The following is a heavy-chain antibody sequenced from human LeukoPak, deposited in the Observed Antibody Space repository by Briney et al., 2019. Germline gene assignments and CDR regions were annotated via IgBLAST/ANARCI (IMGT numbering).Heavy chain of an antibody. CDR2: NRYDGSNK. CDR3: AKDRRSSGWYIFDY. D-gene: IGHD6-19*01. J-gene: IGHJ4*02. CDR1: AFTFGSYG. V-gene: IGHV3-30*02. Sequence: GGSLRLSCAASAFTFGSYGMHWVRQAPGKGLEWVAFNRYDGSNKYYADSVKGRFTISRDNSKNTLYLQMNSLRAEDTAVYYCAKDRRSSGWYIFDYWGQGTLVTVSS.